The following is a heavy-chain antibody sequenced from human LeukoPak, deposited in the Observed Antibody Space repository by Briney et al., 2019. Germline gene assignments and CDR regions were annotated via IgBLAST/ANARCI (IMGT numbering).Heavy chain of an antibody. CDR2: NSTSSIYI. V-gene: IGHV3-21*01. CDR1: GFTFSTYS. CDR3: ARVAPDYYDPGDY. Sequence: GGSLRLSCAASGFTFSTYSMNWVRQAPRKGLEGVSSNSTSSIYISYADSVKGRFTISRDNARNSLYLQMNGLRAEDTAVYYCARVAPDYYDPGDYWGQGTLVTVSS. J-gene: IGHJ4*02. D-gene: IGHD3-22*01.